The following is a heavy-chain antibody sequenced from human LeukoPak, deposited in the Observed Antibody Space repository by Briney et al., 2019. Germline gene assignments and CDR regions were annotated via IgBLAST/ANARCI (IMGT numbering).Heavy chain of an antibody. D-gene: IGHD1/OR15-1a*01. J-gene: IGHJ5*02. CDR1: GYAFNDIY. Sequence: ASVKVSCKASGYAFNDIYFNWVRQAPGQGLEWMGWINPNTGARIYSQKFQGRVTMDTSIGPVYMELSSLTSDDTAVYYCATSTSVTHTRDPWGQGTLVTVSS. CDR3: ATSTSVTHTRDP. V-gene: IGHV1-2*02. CDR2: INPNTGAR.